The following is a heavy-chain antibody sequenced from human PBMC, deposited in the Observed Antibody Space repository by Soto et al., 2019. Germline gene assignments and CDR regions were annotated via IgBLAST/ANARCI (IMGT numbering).Heavy chain of an antibody. CDR3: XXXXXXXXXXFDY. CDR1: GGSXXSGGXY. Sequence: QVQLQESGPGLVKPSQTLSLTCTVSGGSXXSGGXYXXWIRQHPGKGLEWIGYIYYSGSTYYNPSLKSRVTISVDTSKNQFSLKLSSVTXAXTXVXXXXXXXXXXXXXFDYWGQGTLVTVSS. J-gene: IGHJ4*02. CDR2: IYYSGST. V-gene: IGHV4-31*03.